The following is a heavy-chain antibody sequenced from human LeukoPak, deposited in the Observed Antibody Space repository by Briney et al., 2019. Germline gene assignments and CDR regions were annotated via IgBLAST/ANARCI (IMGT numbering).Heavy chain of an antibody. CDR3: ASLSKVY. J-gene: IGHJ4*02. CDR1: GYSISSGYY. CDR2: IYHSGST. Sequence: SETLSLTCTVSGYSISSGYYWGWIRQPPGKGLEWIGSIYHSGSTYYNPSLKSRVTISVDTSKNQFSLKLSSVTAADTAVYYCASLSKVYWGQGTLVTVSS. D-gene: IGHD4-11*01. V-gene: IGHV4-38-2*02.